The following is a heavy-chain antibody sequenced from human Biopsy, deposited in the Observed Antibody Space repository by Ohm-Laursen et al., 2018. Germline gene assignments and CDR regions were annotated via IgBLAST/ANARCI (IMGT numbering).Heavy chain of an antibody. D-gene: IGHD3-9*01. J-gene: IGHJ1*01. Sequence: VASVTVSCQASGGTFSNYAISWVRQAPGQGLEWMGGIIPMFGTANYAQKFQDRVTVAADTSTSTATMELRSLRSDDTAVYYCATKLTGYFHHWGQGTLVIVSS. V-gene: IGHV1-69*06. CDR1: GGTFSNYA. CDR3: ATKLTGYFHH. CDR2: IIPMFGTA.